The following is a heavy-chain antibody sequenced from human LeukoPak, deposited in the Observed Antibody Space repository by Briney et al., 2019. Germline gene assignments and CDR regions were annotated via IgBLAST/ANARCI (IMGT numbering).Heavy chain of an antibody. Sequence: SEALSLTCTVSGGSISSSSYYWGWIRQPPGKGLEWIGSIYYSGSTYYNPSLKSRVTISVDRSKNQFSLKLSSVTAADTAVYYCARQTTSYYYDSSGYYDYWGQGTLVTVSS. V-gene: IGHV4-39*07. D-gene: IGHD3-22*01. CDR1: GGSISSSSYY. CDR2: IYYSGST. CDR3: ARQTTSYYYDSSGYYDY. J-gene: IGHJ4*02.